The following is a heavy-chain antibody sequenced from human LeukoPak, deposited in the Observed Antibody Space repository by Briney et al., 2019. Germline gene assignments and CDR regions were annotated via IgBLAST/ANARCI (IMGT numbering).Heavy chain of an antibody. J-gene: IGHJ6*02. CDR2: VIPLLGVA. V-gene: IGHV1-69*04. Sequence: ASVTVSFTASGGTFKCYAFNWVRRAPGQGLEWVGRVIPLLGVANYAQKFQGRVTVTADKSTSTAYMELSSLRSEDTAVYYCATYNVDYYHTSDGMDVWGQGTTVTVSS. CDR1: GGTFKCYA. D-gene: IGHD3-22*01. CDR3: ATYNVDYYHTSDGMDV.